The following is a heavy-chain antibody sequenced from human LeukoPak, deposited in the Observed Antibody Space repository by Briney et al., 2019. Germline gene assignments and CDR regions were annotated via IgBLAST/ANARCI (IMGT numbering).Heavy chain of an antibody. D-gene: IGHD2-2*01. Sequence: XSGDYYWSWIXQXXXKGLACIGYFYYLGFPYYNPSLKSRVTISVDTSKNHFSLKLSSVTAADTAVYYCASVLIVPAAILYWGQGTLVTVSS. CDR2: FYYLGFP. CDR3: ASVLIVPAAILY. J-gene: IGHJ4*02. V-gene: IGHV4-30-4*01. CDR1: XSGDYY.